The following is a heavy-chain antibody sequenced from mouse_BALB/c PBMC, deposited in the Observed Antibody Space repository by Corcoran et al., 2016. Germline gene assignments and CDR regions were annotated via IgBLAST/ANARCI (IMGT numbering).Heavy chain of an antibody. CDR3: ARLYPGIAMDY. CDR1: GYTFTRYV. V-gene: IGHV1S136*01. CDR2: INPYNDGT. Sequence: EVQLQQSGPELVKPGASVTMSCKASGYTFTRYVLHWVKQKPGQGLEWIGYINPYNDGTKYNEKFKGKATLTSDKSSSTAYMELSSLTSEDSAVYYCARLYPGIAMDYWGQGTSVTVSS. J-gene: IGHJ4*01.